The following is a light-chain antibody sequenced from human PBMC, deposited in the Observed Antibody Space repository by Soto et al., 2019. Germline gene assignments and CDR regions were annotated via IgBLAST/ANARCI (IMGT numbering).Light chain of an antibody. CDR2: DAS. J-gene: IGKJ4*01. CDR3: QQRSNWPAT. V-gene: IGKV3-11*01. Sequence: EIVLTQSPGTLSLSPGEGATLSCRASQSVSSYLAWYQQKPGQAPRLLIYDASNRATGIPARFSGSGSGTDFTLTISSLEPEDFAVYYCQQRSNWPATFGGGTKVDIK. CDR1: QSVSSY.